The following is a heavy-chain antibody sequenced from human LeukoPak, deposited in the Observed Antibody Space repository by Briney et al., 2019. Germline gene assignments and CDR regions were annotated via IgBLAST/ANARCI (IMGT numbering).Heavy chain of an antibody. Sequence: PGRSLRLSCAASGFTFSSYGMHWVRQAPGKGLEWVAVISYDGSNKYYADSVKGRFTISRDNSKNTLYLQMNSLRAEDTAVYYCARDGRTYYYDSSGYYDDAFDIWGQGTMVTVSS. J-gene: IGHJ3*02. D-gene: IGHD3-22*01. V-gene: IGHV3-30*03. CDR2: ISYDGSNK. CDR3: ARDGRTYYYDSSGYYDDAFDI. CDR1: GFTFSSYG.